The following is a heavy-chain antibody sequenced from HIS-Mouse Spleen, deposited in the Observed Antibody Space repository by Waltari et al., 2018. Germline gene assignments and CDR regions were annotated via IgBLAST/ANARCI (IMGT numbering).Heavy chain of an antibody. D-gene: IGHD6-13*01. J-gene: IGHJ2*01. CDR2: IYYSGST. V-gene: IGHV4-39*07. CDR1: GGYIRSSIYY. Sequence: QLQLQESGPGLVKPSETLSLTCPVSGGYIRSSIYYWGWIRQPPGKGLEWIGSIYYSGSTYYNPSLKSRVTISVDTSKNQFSLKLSSVTAADTAVYYCAREIPYSSSWYDWYFDLWGRGTLVTVSS. CDR3: AREIPYSSSWYDWYFDL.